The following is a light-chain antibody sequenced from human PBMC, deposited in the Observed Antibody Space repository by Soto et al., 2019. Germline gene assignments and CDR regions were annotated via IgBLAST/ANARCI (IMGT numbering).Light chain of an antibody. CDR3: QQTDHFPHT. Sequence: DVQMTQSPSSVSASIGDKVTITCRASQGISNWLAWYQQKPGKAPNLLVYDSSNLHSGVTSRFSGSGSGTDFSLTISSLQPEDFATYYCQQTDHFPHTFGQGTKLEIK. J-gene: IGKJ2*01. CDR1: QGISNW. CDR2: DSS. V-gene: IGKV1-12*01.